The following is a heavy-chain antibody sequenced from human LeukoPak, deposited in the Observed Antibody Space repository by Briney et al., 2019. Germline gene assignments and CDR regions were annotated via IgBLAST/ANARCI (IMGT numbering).Heavy chain of an antibody. J-gene: IGHJ4*02. CDR1: GFTFSSYG. V-gene: IGHV3-30*18. Sequence: GGSLRLSCAASGFTFSSYGMHWVRQAPGKGLEWVAVISSDGNNKYNADSVKGRFTISRDNSKNTLFLQMNSLRVEDTAVYYCSKGQWLVEQTFDYWGQGTLVTVSS. D-gene: IGHD6-19*01. CDR3: SKGQWLVEQTFDY. CDR2: ISSDGNNK.